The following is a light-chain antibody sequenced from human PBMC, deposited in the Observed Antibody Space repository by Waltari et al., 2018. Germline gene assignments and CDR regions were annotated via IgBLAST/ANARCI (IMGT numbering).Light chain of an antibody. J-gene: IGLJ2*01. V-gene: IGLV1-40*01. CDR2: GNS. CDR1: SSNIGAGYD. Sequence: QYVLTQPPSVSGAPGQRVTISCPGSSSNIGAGYDVHWYQQLPGTAPKRLIYGNSNRPSGVPDRFSGSKSGTSASLAITGLQAEDEADYYCQSYDSSLSGSVFGGGTKLTVL. CDR3: QSYDSSLSGSV.